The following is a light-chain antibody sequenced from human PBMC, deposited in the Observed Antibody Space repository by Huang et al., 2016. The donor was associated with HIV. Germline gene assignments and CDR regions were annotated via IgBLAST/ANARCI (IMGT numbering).Light chain of an antibody. V-gene: IGKV1-13*02. CDR1: QDIGTS. CDR3: QQLSSYPVT. Sequence: AVQLTQSPSSLSASVGDTVIISCRASQDIGTSLAWYQQKSGAAPRLLIIGASSLQPGAPSRFSGHGSGPFFTLIIDNLQPDDFATYYCQQLSSYPVTFGGGTRVE. CDR2: GAS. J-gene: IGKJ4*01.